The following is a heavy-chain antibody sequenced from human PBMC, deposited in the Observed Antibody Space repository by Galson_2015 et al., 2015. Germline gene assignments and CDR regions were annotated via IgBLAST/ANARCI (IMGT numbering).Heavy chain of an antibody. D-gene: IGHD6-19*01. CDR3: AKRPSLISVTGMFDY. J-gene: IGHJ4*02. Sequence: SLRLSCAASGFTFVDYYMNWVRLAPGEGLEWVSGITANSAGTYYADSVKGRFTISRDNSKNTLYLQMNSLRAEDTAVYFCAKRPSLISVTGMFDYWGQGTLVAVSS. V-gene: IGHV3-23*01. CDR1: GFTFVDYY. CDR2: ITANSAGT.